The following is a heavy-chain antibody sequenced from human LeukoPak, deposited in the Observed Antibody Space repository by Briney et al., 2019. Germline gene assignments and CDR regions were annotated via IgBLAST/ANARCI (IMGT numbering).Heavy chain of an antibody. CDR1: GDSVSSNSAA. V-gene: IGHV6-1*01. CDR3: ARLGGYSYGYADY. Sequence: SQTLSLTCAISGDSVSSNSAAWNWIRQAPSRGLEWLGRTYYRSKWYNDYAVSVKSRITINPDTSKNQFSLKLSSVTAADTAVYYCARLGGYSYGYADYWGQGTLVTVSS. D-gene: IGHD5-18*01. J-gene: IGHJ4*02. CDR2: TYYRSKWYN.